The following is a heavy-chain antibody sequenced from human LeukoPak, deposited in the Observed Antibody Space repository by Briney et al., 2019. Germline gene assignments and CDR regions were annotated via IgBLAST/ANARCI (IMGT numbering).Heavy chain of an antibody. V-gene: IGHV1-69*04. CDR3: ASSRPYGDILTGYYNYYFDY. J-gene: IGHJ4*02. CDR1: GGTFSSYA. D-gene: IGHD3-9*01. CDR2: IIPILGIA. Sequence: SVKVSCKASGGTFSSYAISWVRQAPGQGLEWMGRIIPILGIANYAQKSQGRVTITADKSTSTAYMELSSLRSEDTAVYYCASSRPYGDILTGYYNYYFDYWGQGTLVTVSS.